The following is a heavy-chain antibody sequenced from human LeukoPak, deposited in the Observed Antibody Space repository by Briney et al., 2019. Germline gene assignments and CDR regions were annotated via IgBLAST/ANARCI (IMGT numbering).Heavy chain of an antibody. D-gene: IGHD3-10*01. CDR1: GGSFSGYY. CDR2: INHSGST. Sequence: SETLSLTCAVYGGSFSGYYWSWIRQPPGKGLEWIGEINHSGSTNYNPSLKSRVTISVDTSKNQFSLKLSSVTAADTAVYYCARELITMVRGVIIRQFDYWGQGTLVTVSS. V-gene: IGHV4-34*01. CDR3: ARELITMVRGVIIRQFDY. J-gene: IGHJ4*02.